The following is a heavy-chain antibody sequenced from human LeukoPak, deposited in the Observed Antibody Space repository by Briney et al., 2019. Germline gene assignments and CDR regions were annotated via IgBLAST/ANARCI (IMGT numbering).Heavy chain of an antibody. D-gene: IGHD1-1*01. Sequence: GASVKVSCKTSGYTFTNLDINWLRQAPGQGLEWMGWMSPNSGDTGYAQKFQGRVSMTRDTSISTAYMELSSLRSEDTAVYYCASNPPNTGDFYYWGPGSLVTVSS. J-gene: IGHJ4*02. V-gene: IGHV1-8*01. CDR1: GYTFTNLD. CDR2: MSPNSGDT. CDR3: ASNPPNTGDFYY.